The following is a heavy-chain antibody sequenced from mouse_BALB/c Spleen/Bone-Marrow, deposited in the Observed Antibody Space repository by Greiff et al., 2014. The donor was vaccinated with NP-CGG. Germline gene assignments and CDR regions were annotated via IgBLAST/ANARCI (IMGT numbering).Heavy chain of an antibody. D-gene: IGHD2-14*01. V-gene: IGHV1-15*01. Sequence: QVQLLQSGAELVRPGASVTLSCKASGYTFTDYEMHWVKQTPVHGLEWIGAIDPETTGTACNQKFKGKATLIADKSSSTAYMELRSLTSEDSAVYYCTRREAYYRYDGDFDYWGQGTTLTVSS. CDR1: GYTFTDYE. J-gene: IGHJ2*01. CDR3: TRREAYYRYDGDFDY. CDR2: IDPETTGT.